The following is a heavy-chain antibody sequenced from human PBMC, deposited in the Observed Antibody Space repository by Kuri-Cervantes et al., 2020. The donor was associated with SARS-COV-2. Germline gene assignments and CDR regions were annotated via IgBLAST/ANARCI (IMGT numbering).Heavy chain of an antibody. CDR1: GYTFNNYD. Sequence: ASVKVSCKASGYTFNNYDINWVRQATGQGPEWMGWMNPNSGSTSYAQKFQGRVTMTRDTSTSTVYMELSSLRSEDAAVYYCASGAAAVNDAFDIWGQGTMVTVSS. D-gene: IGHD6-13*01. CDR3: ASGAAAVNDAFDI. J-gene: IGHJ3*02. V-gene: IGHV1-8*02. CDR2: MNPNSGST.